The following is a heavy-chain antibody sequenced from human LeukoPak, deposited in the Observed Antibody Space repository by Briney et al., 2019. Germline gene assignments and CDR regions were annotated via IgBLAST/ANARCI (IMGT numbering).Heavy chain of an antibody. CDR3: ASAGRGVIRSFDY. CDR2: IYYSGST. J-gene: IGHJ4*02. D-gene: IGHD3-10*01. V-gene: IGHV4-59*01. CDR1: GGPISSYY. Sequence: SETLSLTCAVSGGPISSYYWSWIRQPPGKGLEWIGYIYYSGSTNYNPSLKSRVTISVDTSKNQFSLKVISMTAADTAVYYCASAGRGVIRSFDYWGQGTLVTVSS.